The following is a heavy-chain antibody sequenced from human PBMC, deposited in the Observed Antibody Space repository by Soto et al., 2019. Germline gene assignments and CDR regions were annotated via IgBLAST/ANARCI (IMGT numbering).Heavy chain of an antibody. CDR3: AKTPYDFWSPGQFFFDH. CDR1: GFTFSSHA. CDR2: ISGSGGTT. V-gene: IGHV3-23*01. J-gene: IGHJ4*02. Sequence: PGGSLRLSCAVSGFTFSSHAMSWVRQAPGMGLECVSGISGSGGTTFYADSVKGRFTISRDNSKKTLYLQMDSLRAEDTAVYYCAKTPYDFWSPGQFFFDHWGQGALVTVSS. D-gene: IGHD3-3*01.